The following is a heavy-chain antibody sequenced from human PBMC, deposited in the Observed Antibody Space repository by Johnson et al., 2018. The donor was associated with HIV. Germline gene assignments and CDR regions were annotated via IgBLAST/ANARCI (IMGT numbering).Heavy chain of an antibody. CDR3: AKGWNYYWSAFDI. V-gene: IGHV3-9*01. J-gene: IGHJ3*02. D-gene: IGHD3-22*01. CDR2: ISWNSGSL. CDR1: GFTFDDYA. Sequence: VQLVESGGGLVQPGRSLRLSCAASGFTFDDYAMHWVRQAPGKGLEWVSGISWNSGSLDSADSVKGRFTISSDNAKNSLYLQMNSLRDEDTALYYCAKGWNYYWSAFDIWGQGTMVTVSS.